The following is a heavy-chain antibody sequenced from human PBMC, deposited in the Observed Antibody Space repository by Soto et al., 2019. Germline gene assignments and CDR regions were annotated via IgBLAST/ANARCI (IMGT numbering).Heavy chain of an antibody. Sequence: GGSLRLSCASSGVTFSSYGMHWVRQAPGKGLEWVAVIWYDGSNKYYADSVKGRFTISRDNSKNTLYLQMNSLRAEETAVYYCARDGYCSGGSCYSVPVFDYWGQGTLVTVSS. CDR2: IWYDGSNK. CDR3: ARDGYCSGGSCYSVPVFDY. CDR1: GVTFSSYG. J-gene: IGHJ4*02. V-gene: IGHV3-33*01. D-gene: IGHD2-15*01.